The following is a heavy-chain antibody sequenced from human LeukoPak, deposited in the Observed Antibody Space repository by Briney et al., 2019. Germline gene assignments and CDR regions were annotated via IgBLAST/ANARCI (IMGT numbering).Heavy chain of an antibody. D-gene: IGHD3-22*01. CDR2: MNPNSGNT. Sequence: GASVKVSCKASGYTFTSYDINWVRQATGQGLEWMGWMNPNSGNTGYAQKFQGRVTMTRNTSISTAYMELYSLRSEDTAVYYCARGEDNSGYFRDHGYWGQGTLVTVSS. CDR1: GYTFTSYD. J-gene: IGHJ4*02. V-gene: IGHV1-8*01. CDR3: ARGEDNSGYFRDHGY.